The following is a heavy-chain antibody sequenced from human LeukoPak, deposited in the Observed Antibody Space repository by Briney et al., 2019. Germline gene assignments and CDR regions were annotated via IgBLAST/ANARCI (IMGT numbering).Heavy chain of an antibody. J-gene: IGHJ4*02. V-gene: IGHV4-30-4*01. CDR2: IYYSGST. CDR3: ARVRGSGSDVLFDY. Sequence: PSETLSLTCTVPGGSISSGDYYWSWIRQPPGKGLEWIGYIYYSGSTYYNPSLKSRVTISVDTSKNQFSLKLSSVTAADTAVYYCARVRGSGSDVLFDYWGQGTLVTVSS. D-gene: IGHD3-10*01. CDR1: GGSISSGDYY.